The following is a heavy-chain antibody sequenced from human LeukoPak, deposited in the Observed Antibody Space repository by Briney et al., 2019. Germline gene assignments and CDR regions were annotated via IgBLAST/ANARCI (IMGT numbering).Heavy chain of an antibody. J-gene: IGHJ4*02. CDR3: ARGGYNIGGAF. D-gene: IGHD3-10*01. CDR2: ISSSSNAI. Sequence: GGSLRLSCAASGFTFSSYNMNWVRQAPGKGLEWISHISSSSNAIYYADSVKGRFTISRDNAKNSLYPQMNSLGADDTAVYYCARGGYNIGGAFWGQGTLVTVSS. V-gene: IGHV3-48*04. CDR1: GFTFSSYN.